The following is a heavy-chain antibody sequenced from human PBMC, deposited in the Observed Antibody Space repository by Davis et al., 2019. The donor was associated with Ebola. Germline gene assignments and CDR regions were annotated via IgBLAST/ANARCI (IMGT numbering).Heavy chain of an antibody. Sequence: SETLSLTCVVSGGPISSYYRNWIRQSPGKGLEWIGHIYYTGSTDYNPSLKSRVTISVDTSKNEFSLELSSVTAADTAVYYCAKGTYSSMAAWFDPWGQGILVTVPS. CDR3: AKGTYSSMAAWFDP. CDR2: IYYTGST. V-gene: IGHV4-59*08. J-gene: IGHJ5*02. CDR1: GGPISSYY. D-gene: IGHD2-21*01.